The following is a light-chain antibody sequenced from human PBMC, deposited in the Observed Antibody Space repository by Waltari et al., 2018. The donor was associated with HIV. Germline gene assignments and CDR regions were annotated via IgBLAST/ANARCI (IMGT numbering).Light chain of an antibody. Sequence: QSALTQPASVSGSLGQSITLSCTGTSSDIGGYAYVSWFQQHSCRATKLLIFEVANRPSGVSSLFAASKSGNTASLTISGLQAEDEADYYCSSYTSSISLVVFGGGTKLTVL. V-gene: IGLV2-14*01. CDR3: SSYTSSISLVV. CDR2: EVA. J-gene: IGLJ3*02. CDR1: SSDIGGYAY.